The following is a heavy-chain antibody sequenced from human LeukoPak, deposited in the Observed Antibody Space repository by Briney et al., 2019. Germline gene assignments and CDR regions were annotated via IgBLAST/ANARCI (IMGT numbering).Heavy chain of an antibody. CDR2: IYTSGST. CDR3: ARGRRGIVGAAVRFDP. V-gene: IGHV4-61*02. J-gene: IGHJ5*02. Sequence: SETLSLTCTVSGGSISSGSYYWSWIRQPAGKGLEWIGRIYTSGSTNYNPPLKSRVTISVDTSKNQFSLKLSSVTAADTAVYYCARGRRGIVGAAVRFDPWGQGTLVTVSS. D-gene: IGHD1-26*01. CDR1: GGSISSGSYY.